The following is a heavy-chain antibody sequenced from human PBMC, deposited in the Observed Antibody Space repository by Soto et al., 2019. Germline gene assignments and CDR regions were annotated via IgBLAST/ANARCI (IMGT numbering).Heavy chain of an antibody. CDR1: GGTFSSYA. Sequence: QVQLVQSGAEVKKPGSSVKVSCKASGGTFSSYAISWVRQAPGQGLEWMGGIIPIFGTANYAQKFQGRVTITADESTSTAHMELSSLRSEDTAVYYCARGGTIFGVVLYYYYGMDVWGQGTTVTVSS. J-gene: IGHJ6*02. CDR3: ARGGTIFGVVLYYYYGMDV. CDR2: IIPIFGTA. D-gene: IGHD3-3*01. V-gene: IGHV1-69*01.